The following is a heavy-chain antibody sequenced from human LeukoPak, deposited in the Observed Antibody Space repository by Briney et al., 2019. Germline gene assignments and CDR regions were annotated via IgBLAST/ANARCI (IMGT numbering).Heavy chain of an antibody. CDR1: VYTFSTYD. J-gene: IGHJ4*02. Sequence: GASVKVSCKASVYTFSTYDINWVRQATGQGLEWMGWMNPNSGNTGYAQKFQGRVTMTRNTSISTAYMELSSLRSEDTAVYYCARNAQGTRYFDYWGQGTLVTVSS. D-gene: IGHD1-1*01. CDR2: MNPNSGNT. V-gene: IGHV1-8*01. CDR3: ARNAQGTRYFDY.